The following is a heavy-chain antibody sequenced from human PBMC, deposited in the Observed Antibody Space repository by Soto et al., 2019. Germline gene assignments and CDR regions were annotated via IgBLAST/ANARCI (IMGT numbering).Heavy chain of an antibody. CDR1: GFTFYSFA. CDR2: ITDSGGST. Sequence: EVQLLESGGGLVQPGGSLRLSCAASGFTFYSFALGWVRQAPGKGLEWVSAITDSGGSTYYADSVKGRFTISRDNSKNTLYLQMNSLRAEDTAVYYCAKDATRTSGWYHFDFWGQGSLVTVSS. V-gene: IGHV3-23*01. D-gene: IGHD6-19*01. J-gene: IGHJ4*02. CDR3: AKDATRTSGWYHFDF.